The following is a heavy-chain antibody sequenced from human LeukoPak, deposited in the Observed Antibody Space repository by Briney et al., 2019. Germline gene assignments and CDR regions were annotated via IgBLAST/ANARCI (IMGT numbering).Heavy chain of an antibody. CDR3: ARVGWFGELTRHPGGDY. Sequence: PGGSLRLSCAASGFTFGSYLMSWVRQAPGKGLEWVANIKQDGSEKYYVDSVKGRFTISRDNAKNSLYLQMNSLRAEDTAVYYCARVGWFGELTRHPGGDYWGQGTLVTVSS. V-gene: IGHV3-7*01. CDR2: IKQDGSEK. J-gene: IGHJ4*02. D-gene: IGHD3-10*01. CDR1: GFTFGSYL.